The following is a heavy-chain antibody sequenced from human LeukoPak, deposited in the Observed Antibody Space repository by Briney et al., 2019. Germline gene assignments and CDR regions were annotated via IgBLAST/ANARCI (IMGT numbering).Heavy chain of an antibody. D-gene: IGHD4-17*01. J-gene: IGHJ4*02. Sequence: GGSLRLSCAASGFTFSSYGMHWVRQAPGKGLEWVAVISYDGSNKYYADSVKGRFTISRDNSKNTLYLQMNSLRAEDTAVYYFVKDKGGYGDYFDYWGQGTLVTVSS. CDR2: ISYDGSNK. CDR1: GFTFSSYG. V-gene: IGHV3-30*18. CDR3: VKDKGGYGDYFDY.